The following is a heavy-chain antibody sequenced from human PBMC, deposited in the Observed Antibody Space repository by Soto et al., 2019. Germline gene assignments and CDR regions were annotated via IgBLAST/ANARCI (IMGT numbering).Heavy chain of an antibody. CDR2: IIPILGIA. CDR3: ARDVGGVVPAAFFDY. D-gene: IGHD2-2*01. V-gene: IGHV1-69*08. CDR1: GGTFSSYT. J-gene: IGHJ4*02. Sequence: QVQLVQSGAEVKKPGSSVKVSCKASGGTFSSYTISWVRQAPGQGLEWMGRIIPILGIANYAQKFQGRVTITADKSTSTAYMELSSLRSEDTAVYYCARDVGGVVPAAFFDYWGQGTLVTVSS.